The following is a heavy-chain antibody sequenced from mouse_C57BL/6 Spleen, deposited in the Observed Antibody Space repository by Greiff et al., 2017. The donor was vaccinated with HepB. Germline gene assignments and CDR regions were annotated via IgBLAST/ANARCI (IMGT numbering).Heavy chain of an antibody. CDR3: ARTTVVPYYFDY. CDR1: GFSLTSYG. V-gene: IGHV2-2*01. D-gene: IGHD1-1*01. J-gene: IGHJ2*01. CDR2: IWSGGST. Sequence: QVQLKQSGPGLVQPSQSLSITCTVSGFSLTSYGVHWVRQSPGKGLEWLGVIWSGGSTDYNAAFISRLSISKDNSKSQVFFKMNSLQADDTAIYYCARTTVVPYYFDYWGQGTTLTVSS.